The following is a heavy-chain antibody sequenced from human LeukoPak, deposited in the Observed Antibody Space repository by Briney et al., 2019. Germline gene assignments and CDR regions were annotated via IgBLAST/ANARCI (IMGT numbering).Heavy chain of an antibody. CDR1: GYTFTGYY. CDR2: INPNSGGT. J-gene: IGHJ4*02. Sequence: ASVKVSCKASGYTFTGYYMHWVRQAPGQGLEWMGWINPNSGGTNYAQKFQGRVTMTRDTSISTGYMELSRLRSDDTALYYCARMAGDSSGYTPIDYWGQGTLVTVSS. V-gene: IGHV1-2*02. D-gene: IGHD3-22*01. CDR3: ARMAGDSSGYTPIDY.